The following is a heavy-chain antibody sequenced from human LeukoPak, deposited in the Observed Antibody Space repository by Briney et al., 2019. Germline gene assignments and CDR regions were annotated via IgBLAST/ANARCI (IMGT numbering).Heavy chain of an antibody. CDR3: AKDGLYYDGSEHVYYFDS. CDR1: GFTFSRSA. J-gene: IGHJ4*02. Sequence: PGGSLRLSCAASGFTFSRSAMTWVRQGPGRGLEFVASIIYSGGATYYADPVKGRFTISRDNSKNTLYLQMNSLRAEDTALYYCAKDGLYYDGSEHVYYFDSWGQGTLVTVSS. D-gene: IGHD3-22*01. V-gene: IGHV3-23*01. CDR2: IIYSGGAT.